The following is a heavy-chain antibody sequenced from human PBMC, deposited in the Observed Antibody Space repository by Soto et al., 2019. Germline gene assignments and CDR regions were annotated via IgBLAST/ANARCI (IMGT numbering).Heavy chain of an antibody. Sequence: PGGSLRLSCAASGFTFSSYAMHWVRQAPGKGLEWVAVISYDGSNKYYADSVKGRFTISRDNSKNTLYLQMNSLRAEDTAVYYCARAQGGGIVDTDYFDYWGQGTLVTVSS. J-gene: IGHJ4*02. V-gene: IGHV3-30-3*01. D-gene: IGHD5-18*01. CDR2: ISYDGSNK. CDR3: ARAQGGGIVDTDYFDY. CDR1: GFTFSSYA.